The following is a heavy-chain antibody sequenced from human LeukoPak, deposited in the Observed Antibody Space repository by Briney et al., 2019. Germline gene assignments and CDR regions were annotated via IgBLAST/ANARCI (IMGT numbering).Heavy chain of an antibody. V-gene: IGHV3-30*03. CDR2: ISYDGSNK. D-gene: IGHD3-10*01. J-gene: IGHJ4*02. Sequence: PGRSLRLSCAASGFTFSSYGMHWVRQAPGKGLEWVAVISYDGSNKYYADSVKGRFTISRDNSRNTLYLQMNSLRAEDTAVYYCARFGDLYYFDYWGQGTLVTVSS. CDR3: ARFGDLYYFDY. CDR1: GFTFSSYG.